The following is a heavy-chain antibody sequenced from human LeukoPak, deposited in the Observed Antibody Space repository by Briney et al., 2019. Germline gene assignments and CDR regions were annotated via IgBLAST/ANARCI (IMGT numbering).Heavy chain of an antibody. D-gene: IGHD3-10*01. V-gene: IGHV3-21*01. Sequence: GGSLRLSRAASGFTFSSYTMNWIRQAPGKGLEWVSAITTSSTYIYNADSVKGRFIISRDDAKNLLYLEMNSLRVEDTAVYYCAKVGTGNQYGSGDFDSWGQGTLVTVSS. CDR3: AKVGTGNQYGSGDFDS. CDR2: ITTSSTYI. J-gene: IGHJ4*02. CDR1: GFTFSSYT.